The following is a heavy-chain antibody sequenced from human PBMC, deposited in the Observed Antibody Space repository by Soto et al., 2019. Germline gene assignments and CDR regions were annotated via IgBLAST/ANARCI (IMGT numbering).Heavy chain of an antibody. CDR3: ARDLPPVDY. J-gene: IGHJ4*02. Sequence: QVQLVQSGAEVKKPGASVKVSCKASGYTFSSYFISWVRQAPGQGLEWMGWISAYNGNTNYAQNLQGKVTMTTDTSTSTAXMAXRSLRSDDTAVXXXARDLPPVDYWGQGTLVTVSS. V-gene: IGHV1-18*01. CDR1: GYTFSSYF. CDR2: ISAYNGNT.